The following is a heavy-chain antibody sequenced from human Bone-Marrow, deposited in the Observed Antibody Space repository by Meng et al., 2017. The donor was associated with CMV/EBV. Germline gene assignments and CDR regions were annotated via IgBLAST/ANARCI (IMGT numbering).Heavy chain of an antibody. J-gene: IGHJ4*02. D-gene: IGHD5-24*01. Sequence: GGSLRLSCAASGFTFSSYAMHWVRQAPGKGLEWVAVISYDGSNKYYADSVKGRFTISRDNSKNTLYLQMNSLRAEDTAVYYCAGGAQVEHYWGQGTLVTVSS. CDR1: GFTFSSYA. CDR3: AGGAQVEHY. V-gene: IGHV3-30*04. CDR2: ISYDGSNK.